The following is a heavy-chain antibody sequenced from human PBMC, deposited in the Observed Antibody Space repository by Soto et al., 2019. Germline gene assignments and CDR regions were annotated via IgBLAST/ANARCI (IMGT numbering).Heavy chain of an antibody. CDR1: GSSFASHW. Sequence: PGESLKISCKGSGSSFASHWIGWVRQMPGKGLEWMGIIYPGDSNIRYSPSFEGQIDMSADRSINTAYLRLRSLKTSDNANYYCARHLDEYSSLSGFDYWGQGTLVTVSA. CDR3: ARHLDEYSSLSGFDY. V-gene: IGHV5-51*06. D-gene: IGHD6-13*01. J-gene: IGHJ4*02. CDR2: IYPGDSNI.